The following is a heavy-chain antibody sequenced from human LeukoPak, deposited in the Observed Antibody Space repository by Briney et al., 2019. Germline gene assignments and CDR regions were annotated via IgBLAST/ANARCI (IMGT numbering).Heavy chain of an antibody. CDR3: ARVKVLPDY. J-gene: IGHJ4*02. D-gene: IGHD1-1*01. V-gene: IGHV4-39*07. CDR2: IYYSGGT. CDR1: GGSISSTSYY. Sequence: PSETLSLTCTVSGGSISSTSYYWGWIRQPPGKGLEWIGSIYYSGGTYYNPSLKSRVTISVDTSKNQFSLKLSSVTAADTAVYYCARVKVLPDYWGQGTLVTVSS.